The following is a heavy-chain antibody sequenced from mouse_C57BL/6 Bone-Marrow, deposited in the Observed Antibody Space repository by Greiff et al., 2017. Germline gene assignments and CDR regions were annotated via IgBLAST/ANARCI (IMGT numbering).Heavy chain of an antibody. V-gene: IGHV5-2*01. Sequence: EVQGVESGGGLVQTGESLKLSCESNEYEFPSHDMSWVRKTPEKRLELVAAINSDGGSTYYPDTMERRFIISRDNTKKTLYLQMSSLRSEDTALYYCARQLRLPYYYAMDYWGQGTSVTVSS. J-gene: IGHJ4*01. CDR3: ARQLRLPYYYAMDY. D-gene: IGHD3-2*02. CDR1: EYEFPSHD. CDR2: INSDGGST.